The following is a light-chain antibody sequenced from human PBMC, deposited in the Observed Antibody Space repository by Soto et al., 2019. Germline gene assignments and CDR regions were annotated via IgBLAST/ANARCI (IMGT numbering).Light chain of an antibody. CDR1: QSVSSGY. J-gene: IGKJ1*01. CDR2: GAS. CDR3: QQYGSSPTWT. V-gene: IGKV3-20*01. Sequence: EIVLTQSPGTLSLSPGERATLSCRASQSVSSGYLAWYQHKPGQAPRLLIYGASSRATGIPDRFSGSGSGTDFTLTISRLEPEDFAVYYCQQYGSSPTWTFGQGTKVDIK.